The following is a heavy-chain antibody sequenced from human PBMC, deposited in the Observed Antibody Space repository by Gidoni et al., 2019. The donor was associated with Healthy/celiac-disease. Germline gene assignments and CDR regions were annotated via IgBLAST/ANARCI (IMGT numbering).Heavy chain of an antibody. J-gene: IGHJ4*02. CDR3: ARGSSSGDY. D-gene: IGHD6-13*01. V-gene: IGHV3-21*01. Sequence: EVQLVASGGGLVKPGGSLRLSCAASGFTFSSYSMNWVRQAPGKGLGWVSSISSSSSYIYYADTVKGRFTNSRDNAKNSLYLQMNSLRAEDTAVYYCARGSSSGDYWGQGTLVTVSS. CDR1: GFTFSSYS. CDR2: ISSSSSYI.